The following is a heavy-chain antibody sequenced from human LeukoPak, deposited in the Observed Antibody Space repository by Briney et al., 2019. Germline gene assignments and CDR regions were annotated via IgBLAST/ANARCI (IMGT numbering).Heavy chain of an antibody. CDR2: IYHSGST. CDR1: GGSISSGGYY. J-gene: IGHJ3*02. D-gene: IGHD6-13*01. CDR3: ARYSSSWTDAFDI. Sequence: SETLSLTCTVSGGSISSGGYYWSWIRQPPGKGLEWIGYIYHSGSTYYNPSLKSRVTISVDRSKNQFSLKLSSVTAADTVVYYCARYSSSWTDAFDIWGQGTMVTVSS. V-gene: IGHV4-30-2*01.